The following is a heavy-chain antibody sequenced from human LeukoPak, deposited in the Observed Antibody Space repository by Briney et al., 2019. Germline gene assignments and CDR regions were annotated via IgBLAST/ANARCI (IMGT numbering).Heavy chain of an antibody. Sequence: SETLSLTCTVSGGSISSGGYYWSWVRQHPGKGLEWIGFISYSGSTNYNPSLKSRVTISVDTSKNQFSLKLSSVTAADTAVYYCARHAIPGDAFDIWGQGTMVTVSS. CDR2: ISYSGST. CDR1: GGSISSGGYY. J-gene: IGHJ3*02. CDR3: ARHAIPGDAFDI. V-gene: IGHV4-61*08.